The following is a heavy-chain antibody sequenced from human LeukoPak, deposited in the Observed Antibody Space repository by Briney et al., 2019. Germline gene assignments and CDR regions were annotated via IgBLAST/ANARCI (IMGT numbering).Heavy chain of an antibody. D-gene: IGHD3-22*01. Sequence: AASVKVSCKASGGTFSSYAISWVRQAPGQGLEWMGGIIPIFGTANYAQKFQGRVTITTDESTSTAYMELSSLRPEDTAVYYCAREYDSFPFDPWGQGTLVTVSS. V-gene: IGHV1-69*05. CDR1: GGTFSSYA. CDR3: AREYDSFPFDP. CDR2: IIPIFGTA. J-gene: IGHJ5*02.